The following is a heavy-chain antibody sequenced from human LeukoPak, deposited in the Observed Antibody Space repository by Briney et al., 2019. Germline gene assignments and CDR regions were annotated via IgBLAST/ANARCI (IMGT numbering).Heavy chain of an antibody. D-gene: IGHD5-18*01. CDR2: INSDGSST. CDR3: ARGVYSYGYYYYGMDV. CDR1: GFTFSSYW. Sequence: QPGGSLRLSCAASGFTFSSYWMHWVRHAPGKGLVWVSRINSDGSSTSYADSVKGRFTISRDNAKNTLYLQMNSLRAEDTAVYYCARGVYSYGYYYYGMDVWGQGTTVTVSS. V-gene: IGHV3-74*01. J-gene: IGHJ6*02.